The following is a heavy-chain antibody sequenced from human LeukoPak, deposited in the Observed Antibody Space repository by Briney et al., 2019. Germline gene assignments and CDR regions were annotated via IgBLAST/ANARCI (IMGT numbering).Heavy chain of an antibody. J-gene: IGHJ6*03. V-gene: IGHV1-8*01. CDR2: MNPNSGNT. Sequence: ASVKVSCKASGYTFTSYDINWVRQATGQGLEWMGWMNPNSGNTGYAQKFQGRVTMTRNTSISTAYMELSSLRSEDTAAYYCARGRLGATIFGVVIPSPYYYYMDVWGKGTTVTVSS. D-gene: IGHD3-3*01. CDR1: GYTFTSYD. CDR3: ARGRLGATIFGVVIPSPYYYYMDV.